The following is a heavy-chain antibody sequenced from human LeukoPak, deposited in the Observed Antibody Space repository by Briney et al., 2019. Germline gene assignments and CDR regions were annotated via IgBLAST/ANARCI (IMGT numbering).Heavy chain of an antibody. CDR2: IKQDGSEK. D-gene: IGHD3-10*01. V-gene: IGHV3-7*03. CDR3: VLLWFGTPFDP. Sequence: PGGSLRLSCAASGFTFSSYWMSWVRQAPGKGLEWVANIKQDGSEKYYVDSVKGRFTISRDNAKNSLYLQMNSLRAEDTAVYYCVLLWFGTPFDPWGQGTLVTVSS. J-gene: IGHJ5*02. CDR1: GFTFSSYW.